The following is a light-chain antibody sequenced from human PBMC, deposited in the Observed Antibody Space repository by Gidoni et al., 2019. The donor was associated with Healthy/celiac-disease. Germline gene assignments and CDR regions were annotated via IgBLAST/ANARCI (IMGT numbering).Light chain of an antibody. V-gene: IGLV2-14*01. CDR1: SSDVGGYNY. CDR2: EVS. Sequence: QSALTQPAYVSGSPGQSITISCTGTSSDVGGYNYVSWYQQHPGKAPKLMIYEVSNRPPGVPDRFSGSKSGNTASLTISGLQAEDEADYYCSSYTSSSTLAFGGGTKLTVL. J-gene: IGLJ3*02. CDR3: SSYTSSSTLA.